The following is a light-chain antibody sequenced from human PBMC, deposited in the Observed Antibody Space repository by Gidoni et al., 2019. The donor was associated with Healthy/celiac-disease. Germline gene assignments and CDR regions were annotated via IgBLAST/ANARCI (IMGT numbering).Light chain of an antibody. CDR2: AAS. CDR3: QQLNSYLPYT. J-gene: IGKJ2*01. CDR1: QGISSY. Sequence: IQLTQSPSSLPAPVGDRVTIPCRASQGISSYLAWYQQKPGKAPKLLIYAASTLQSGVPSRFSGSGSGTDFTLTISSLQPEDFATYYCQQLNSYLPYTFGQGTKLEIK. V-gene: IGKV1-9*01.